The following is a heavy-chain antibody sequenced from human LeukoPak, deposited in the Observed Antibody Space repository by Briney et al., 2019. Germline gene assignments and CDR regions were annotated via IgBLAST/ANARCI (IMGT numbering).Heavy chain of an antibody. J-gene: IGHJ4*02. CDR3: ARETGATVFDY. V-gene: IGHV4-61*02. CDR2: IYTSGST. D-gene: IGHD1-26*01. Sequence: SQTLSLTCTVSGGSISSGSYYWSWIRQPAGKGLEWIGRIYTSGSTNYNPSLKSRVTISIDTSKNQFSLRLSSVTAADTAIYYCARETGATVFDYWGQGARVTVSS. CDR1: GGSISSGSYY.